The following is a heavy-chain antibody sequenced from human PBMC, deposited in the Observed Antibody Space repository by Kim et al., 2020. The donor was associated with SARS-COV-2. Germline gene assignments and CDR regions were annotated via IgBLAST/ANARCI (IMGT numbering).Heavy chain of an antibody. CDR1: GFTFSTYG. V-gene: IGHV3-23*01. CDR2: ISDSGRSI. Sequence: GGSLRLSCAASGFTFSTYGMGWVRQAPGKGLEWVAIISDSGRSIYYLDSVKGRFTISRDNSKNTVYLQMNSLRVEDTAVYYYGKCSGVNCLDYYFDYWGQGTLVTVSS. J-gene: IGHJ4*02. D-gene: IGHD2-15*01. CDR3: GKCSGVNCLDYYFDY.